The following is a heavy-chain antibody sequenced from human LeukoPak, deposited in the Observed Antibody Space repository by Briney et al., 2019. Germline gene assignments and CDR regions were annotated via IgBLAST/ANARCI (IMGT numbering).Heavy chain of an antibody. D-gene: IGHD4-11*01. CDR2: IYYNGST. CDR1: GGSVSSGTYY. V-gene: IGHV4-61*01. J-gene: IGHJ4*02. CDR3: ARDRVRGNSNPFFDY. Sequence: PSETLSLTCTVSGGSVSSGTYYWSWIRQPPGKGLEWIGYIYYNGSTNYNPSLKSRVTISVDTSKNQFSLKLSSVTAADTAVYYCARDRVRGNSNPFFDYWGQGTLVTVSS.